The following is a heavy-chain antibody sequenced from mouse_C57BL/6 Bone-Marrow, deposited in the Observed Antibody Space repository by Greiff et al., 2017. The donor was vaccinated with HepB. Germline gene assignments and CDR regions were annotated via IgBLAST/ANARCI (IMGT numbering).Heavy chain of an antibody. CDR3: ARVYDYDVDY. Sequence: VQLQQSGPELVKPGASVKISCKASGYSFTGYYMNWVKQSPEKSLEWIGEINPSNGGTTYNQKFKAKATLTVDKSSSTAYMQLKSLTSEDSAVYYCARVYDYDVDYWGQGTTLTVSS. J-gene: IGHJ2*01. CDR1: GYSFTGYY. D-gene: IGHD2-4*01. CDR2: INPSNGGT. V-gene: IGHV1-42*01.